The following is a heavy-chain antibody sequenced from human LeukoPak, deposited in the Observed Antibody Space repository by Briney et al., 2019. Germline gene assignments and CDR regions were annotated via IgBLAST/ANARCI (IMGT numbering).Heavy chain of an antibody. J-gene: IGHJ4*02. CDR2: ISGSGGST. CDR3: AKAWGTPPPRYSYGLDDYFDY. D-gene: IGHD5-18*01. V-gene: IGHV3-23*01. Sequence: GGSLRLSCAASGFTFSSYAMSWVRRAPGKGLEWVSAISGSGGSTYYADSVKGRFTISRDNSKNTLYPQMNSLRAEDTAVYYFAKAWGTPPPRYSYGLDDYFDYWGQGTLVTVSS. CDR1: GFTFSSYA.